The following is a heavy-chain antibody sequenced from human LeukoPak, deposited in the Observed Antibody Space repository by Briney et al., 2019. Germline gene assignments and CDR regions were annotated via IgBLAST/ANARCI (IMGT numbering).Heavy chain of an antibody. V-gene: IGHV3-33*01. D-gene: IGHD2-2*02. CDR2: IWYDGSNK. Sequence: GRSLRLSCAAAGFTFSSYGMHWVRQAPGKGLEGVAVIWYDGSNKYYADSVKGRFTISRDNSKNTLYLQMNSLRAEDTAVYYCARERTVPAAIWGAKGYYYYGMDVWGQGTTVTVSS. CDR1: GFTFSSYG. J-gene: IGHJ6*02. CDR3: ARERTVPAAIWGAKGYYYYGMDV.